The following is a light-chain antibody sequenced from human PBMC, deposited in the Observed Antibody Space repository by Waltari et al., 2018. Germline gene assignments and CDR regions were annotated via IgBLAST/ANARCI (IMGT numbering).Light chain of an antibody. CDR3: ASWDESHYV. J-gene: IGLJ1*01. CDR1: MSNLGSNY. V-gene: IGLV1-47*01. Sequence: QSVLTQPPSASGTPGQRLSISCSGSMSNLGSNYLYWYQPFPGTAPQLLIDRKNQRPSGVPDRFSASKYGTSASLAIDGLRSEDEAVYYCASWDESHYVFGTGTTVTVL. CDR2: RKN.